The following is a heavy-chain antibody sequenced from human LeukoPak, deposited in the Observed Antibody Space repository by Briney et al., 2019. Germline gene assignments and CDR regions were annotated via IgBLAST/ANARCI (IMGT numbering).Heavy chain of an antibody. CDR3: ASSLPTYYDFWSGHNYYYYGKDV. J-gene: IGHJ6*02. V-gene: IGHV4-34*01. Sequence: SETLSLTCAVYGGSFSGYYWSWIRQPPGKGLEWIGEINHSGSTNYNPSLKSRVTISVDTSKNQFSLKLSSVTAADTAVYYCASSLPTYYDFWSGHNYYYYGKDVWGQGTTVTVSS. CDR1: GGSFSGYY. CDR2: INHSGST. D-gene: IGHD3-3*01.